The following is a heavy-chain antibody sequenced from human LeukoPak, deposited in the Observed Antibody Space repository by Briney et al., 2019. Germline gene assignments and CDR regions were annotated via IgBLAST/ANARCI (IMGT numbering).Heavy chain of an antibody. J-gene: IGHJ4*02. Sequence: GGSLRLSCAASGFTFSSYGMHWVRQAPGKGLEWVAVISYDGSNKYYADSVKGRFTISRDNSKNTLYLQMNSLRAEDTAVYYCAKQGYSYGYPFDYWGQGTLVTVSS. CDR1: GFTFSSYG. CDR3: AKQGYSYGYPFDY. CDR2: ISYDGSNK. V-gene: IGHV3-30*18. D-gene: IGHD5-18*01.